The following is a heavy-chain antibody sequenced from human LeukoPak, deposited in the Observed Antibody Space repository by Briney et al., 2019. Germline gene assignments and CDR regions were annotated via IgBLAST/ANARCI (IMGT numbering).Heavy chain of an antibody. V-gene: IGHV3-23*01. D-gene: IGHD6-6*01. CDR3: AKTARVPDY. J-gene: IGHJ4*02. Sequence: GGSLRLSCAASGFTFSSYAMSWVRQAPGKGLEWVSGVSNSGGSTYYADSVKGRFTISRDNAKNSLYLQMNSLRAEDTAVYYCAKTARVPDYWGQGTQVTVSS. CDR2: VSNSGGST. CDR1: GFTFSSYA.